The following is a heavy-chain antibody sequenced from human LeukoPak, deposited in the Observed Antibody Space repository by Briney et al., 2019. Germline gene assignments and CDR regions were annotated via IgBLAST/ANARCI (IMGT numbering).Heavy chain of an antibody. V-gene: IGHV3-23*01. D-gene: IGHD3-3*01. J-gene: IGHJ4*02. CDR2: ISGSGGST. CDR3: AKDQKHDFWSGHSHVYFDY. Sequence: GGSLRLSCAASGFTFSSYAMSWVRQAPGKGLEWVSAISGSGGSTYYAGSVRGRFTISRDNSKNTLFLQMDSLRAEDTAIYFCAKDQKHDFWSGHSHVYFDYWGQGALVTVSS. CDR1: GFTFSSYA.